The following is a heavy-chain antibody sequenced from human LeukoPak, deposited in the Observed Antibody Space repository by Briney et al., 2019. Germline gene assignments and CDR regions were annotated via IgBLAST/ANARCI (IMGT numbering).Heavy chain of an antibody. J-gene: IGHJ4*02. V-gene: IGHV4-61*09. Sequence: SETLSLTCTVSGGSISSSTYYWSWIRQPAGKGLEWIGHIYTSGTTNYNPSLKSRVTMSVDTSKNQFSLKLSSVTAVDTAVYYCARSTGWHIDYWGQGTLVTVSS. CDR1: GGSISSSTYY. CDR2: IYTSGTT. D-gene: IGHD6-19*01. CDR3: ARSTGWHIDY.